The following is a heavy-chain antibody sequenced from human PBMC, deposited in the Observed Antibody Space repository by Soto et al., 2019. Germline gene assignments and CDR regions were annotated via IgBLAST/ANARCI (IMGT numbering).Heavy chain of an antibody. V-gene: IGHV3-33*01. J-gene: IGHJ3*02. CDR2: IWYDGSNK. D-gene: IGHD5-12*01. CDR3: ARDWENRGYDAFDI. CDR1: GFTFSSYG. Sequence: QVQLVESGGGVVQPGRSLRLSCAASGFTFSSYGMHWVRQAPGKGLEWVAVIWYDGSNKYYAASVKGRFTISRDNSKNTLYLQMNSLRAEDTAVYYCARDWENRGYDAFDIWGQGTMVTVSS.